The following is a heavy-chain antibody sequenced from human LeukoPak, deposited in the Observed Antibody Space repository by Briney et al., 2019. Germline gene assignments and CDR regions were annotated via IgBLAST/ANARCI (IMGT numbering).Heavy chain of an antibody. D-gene: IGHD3-16*02. J-gene: IGHJ4*02. CDR1: GGSFSGYY. CDR3: ARLVSLGLYDYVWGSYRQYFDY. Sequence: SETLSLTCAVYGGSFSGYYWSWIRQPPGKGLEWIGEINHSGSTNYNPSLKSRVTISVDTSKNQFFLKLSSVTAADTAVYYCARLVSLGLYDYVWGSYRQYFDYWGQGTLVTVSS. V-gene: IGHV4-34*01. CDR2: INHSGST.